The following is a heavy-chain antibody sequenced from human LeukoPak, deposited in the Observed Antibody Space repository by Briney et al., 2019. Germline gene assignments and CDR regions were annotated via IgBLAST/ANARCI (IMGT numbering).Heavy chain of an antibody. D-gene: IGHD3-3*01. V-gene: IGHV1-8*01. Sequence: GASVKVSCKASGYTFTNFDINWVRQASGQGLEWVGWMNPNSGSTGYAQKFQGRVTMTRNTSIGTAYMELSILRSEHTAVYYCARAILGMIIRAFDPWGQGTLVTVSS. J-gene: IGHJ5*02. CDR3: ARAILGMIIRAFDP. CDR2: MNPNSGST. CDR1: GYTFTNFD.